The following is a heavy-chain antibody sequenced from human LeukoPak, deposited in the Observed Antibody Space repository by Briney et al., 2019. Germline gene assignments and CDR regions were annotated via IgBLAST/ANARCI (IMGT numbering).Heavy chain of an antibody. CDR2: ISSRSTYI. CDR1: GFTFSTYS. CDR3: ARYTSGWNGGTLGYYMDV. V-gene: IGHV3-21*01. Sequence: GALRLSCAASGFTFSTYSMSWVRQAPGKGPEWVSVISSRSTYIYYADSVKGRFTISRDNAKNSLYLQMNSLRDEDTAVYYCARYTSGWNGGTLGYYMDVWGEGTTVTVSS. D-gene: IGHD6-19*01. J-gene: IGHJ6*03.